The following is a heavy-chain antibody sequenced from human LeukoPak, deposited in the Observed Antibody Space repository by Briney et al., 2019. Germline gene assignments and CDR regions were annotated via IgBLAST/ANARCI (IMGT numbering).Heavy chain of an antibody. CDR1: GGSISSGGYS. CDR3: ARSDLNTDPSAEYFQH. CDR2: IYHSGST. V-gene: IGHV4-30-2*01. Sequence: SETLSLTCAVSGGSISSGGYSWSWIRQPPGKGLEWIGYIYHSGSTYYNPSLKSRVTISVDRSKNQFSLKLSSVTAADTAVYYCARSDLNTDPSAEYFQHWGQGTLVTVSS. J-gene: IGHJ1*01.